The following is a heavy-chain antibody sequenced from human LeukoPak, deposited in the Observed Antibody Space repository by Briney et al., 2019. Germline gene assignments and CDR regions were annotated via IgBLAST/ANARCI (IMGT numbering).Heavy chain of an antibody. CDR2: ISGSSSYI. V-gene: IGHV3-21*01. CDR1: GFTLSSYA. J-gene: IGHJ5*02. CDR3: ARGSSNVAARNNWFDP. Sequence: GGSLRLSCAASGFTLSSYAMSWVRQAPGKGLEWASSISGSSSYIYYADSMKGRFTISRDNGKNSLYLQMNSLRAEDTAVYFCARGSSNVAARNNWFDPWGQGTLVTVSS. D-gene: IGHD6-6*01.